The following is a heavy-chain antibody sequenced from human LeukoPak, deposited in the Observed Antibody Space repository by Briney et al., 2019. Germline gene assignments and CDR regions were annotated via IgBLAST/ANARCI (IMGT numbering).Heavy chain of an antibody. Sequence: PSETLSLTCAVYGGSFSGYYWAWIRQSPGEGLEWIGQINHSVSTNYNPSLKSRVTISVDTSRNQFSLKVRSVTAADTALYYCAREREESGAWYERPHFDYWGRGALVTVSS. CDR3: AREREESGAWYERPHFDY. V-gene: IGHV4-34*01. CDR1: GGSFSGYY. D-gene: IGHD6-19*01. CDR2: INHSVST. J-gene: IGHJ4*02.